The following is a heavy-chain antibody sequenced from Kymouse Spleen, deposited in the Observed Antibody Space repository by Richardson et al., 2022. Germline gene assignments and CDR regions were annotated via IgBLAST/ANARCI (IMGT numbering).Heavy chain of an antibody. J-gene: IGHJ6*02. Sequence: QVQLQQWGAGLLKPSETLSLTCAVYGGSFSGYYWSWIRQPPGKGLEWIGEINHSGSTNYNPSLKSRVTISVDTSKNQFSLKLSSVTAADTAVYYCARGRYCSSTSCYRYYYYGMDVWGQGTTVTVSS. D-gene: IGHD2-2*02. CDR2: INHSGST. CDR3: ARGRYCSSTSCYRYYYYGMDV. V-gene: IGHV4-34*01. CDR1: GGSFSGYY.